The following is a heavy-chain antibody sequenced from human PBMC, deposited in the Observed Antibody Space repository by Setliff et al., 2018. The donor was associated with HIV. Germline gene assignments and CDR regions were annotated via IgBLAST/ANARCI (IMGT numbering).Heavy chain of an antibody. CDR2: INNDTTTT. J-gene: IGHJ6*03. V-gene: IGHV3-48*04. CDR1: GFTFSSYS. D-gene: IGHD6-13*01. Sequence: PGGSLRLSCAASGFTFSSYSMNWVRQAPGKGLEWVSGINNDTTTTTYADSVKGRFSISRDNAKNSLYLQMNSLSAEDTAVYYCARGMGIAYYYYMDVWGKGTTVTVSS. CDR3: ARGMGIAYYYYMDV.